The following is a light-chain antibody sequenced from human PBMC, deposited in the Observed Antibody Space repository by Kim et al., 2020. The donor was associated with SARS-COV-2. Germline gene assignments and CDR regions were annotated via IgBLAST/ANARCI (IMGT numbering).Light chain of an antibody. CDR2: AAS. J-gene: IGKJ3*01. Sequence: QMTQSPSSLSASVGDRVTITCRASQDTSNYLAWYQQKPGKVPKLLIYAASTLHSGVPARFSGSGSGTDFTLTISGLQPEDVGTYYCQKYNKSPFTFGPGTKVDIK. V-gene: IGKV1-27*01. CDR3: QKYNKSPFT. CDR1: QDTSNY.